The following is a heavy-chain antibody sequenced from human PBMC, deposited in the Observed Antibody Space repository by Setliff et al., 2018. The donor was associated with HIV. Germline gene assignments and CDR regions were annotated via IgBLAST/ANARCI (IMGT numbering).Heavy chain of an antibody. CDR1: GFIFSSYE. J-gene: IGHJ4*02. CDR3: ARREYYDSSGLLD. Sequence: NPGGSLRLSCAASGFIFSSYEMNWVRQAPGKGLEWIGRIYTSGITNYNPSLKSRLTMSVVTSKNQFSLKLSTVTAAGTAVYYCARREYYDSSGLLDWGQGTLVTVSS. CDR2: IYTSGIT. V-gene: IGHV4-59*10. D-gene: IGHD3-22*01.